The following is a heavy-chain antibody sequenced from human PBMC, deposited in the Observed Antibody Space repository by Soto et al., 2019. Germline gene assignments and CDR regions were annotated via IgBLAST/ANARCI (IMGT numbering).Heavy chain of an antibody. CDR2: MNPNSGNT. CDR1: GYTFTSYD. CDR3: ARNPYYDFWSGYSPYYYYYGMDV. D-gene: IGHD3-3*01. V-gene: IGHV1-8*01. J-gene: IGHJ6*02. Sequence: ASVKVSCKASGYTFTSYDINWVRQATGKGLEWMGWMNPNSGNTGYAQKFQGRVTMTRNTSISTAYMELSSLRSEDTAVYYCARNPYYDFWSGYSPYYYYYGMDVWGQGTTVTVSS.